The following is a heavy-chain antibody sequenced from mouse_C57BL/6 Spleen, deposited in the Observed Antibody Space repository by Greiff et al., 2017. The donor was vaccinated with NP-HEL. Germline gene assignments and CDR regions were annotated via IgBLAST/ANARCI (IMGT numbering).Heavy chain of an antibody. V-gene: IGHV1-7*01. CDR3: ASLLGLAY. J-gene: IGHJ3*01. CDR1: GYTFTSYW. CDR2: INPSSGYT. Sequence: VQLQQSGAELAKPGASVKLSCKASGYTFTSYWMHWVKQRPGQGLEWIGYINPSSGYTKYNQKFKDKATLTAVKSSSTAYMQLSSLTYEDSAVYYCASLLGLAYWGQGTLVTVSA. D-gene: IGHD4-1*01.